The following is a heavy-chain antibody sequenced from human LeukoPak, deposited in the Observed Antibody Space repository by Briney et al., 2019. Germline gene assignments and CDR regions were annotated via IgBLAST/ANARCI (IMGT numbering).Heavy chain of an antibody. J-gene: IGHJ4*02. Sequence: SETLSLTCTVAGDSMSGYYWSWTRQPPGKRLEWIGYVYCNGNSDYNPSLKSRVSILVDTSNNQLSLKLKSVTAADTAVYYCARPHSNNWHFGYWGQGTLVTVSS. CDR1: GDSMSGYY. D-gene: IGHD6-13*01. V-gene: IGHV4-59*01. CDR3: ARPHSNNWHFGY. CDR2: VYCNGNS.